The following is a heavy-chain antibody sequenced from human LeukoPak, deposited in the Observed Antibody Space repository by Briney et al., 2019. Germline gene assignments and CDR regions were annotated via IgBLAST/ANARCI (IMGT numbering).Heavy chain of an antibody. D-gene: IGHD6-6*01. V-gene: IGHV3-30*18. CDR1: GFTFSSYG. J-gene: IGHJ3*02. CDR3: AKIPTRGSSDAFDI. Sequence: GGSLRLSCAASGFTFSSYGMHWVRQAPGRGLEWVAVISYDGSNKYYADSVKGRFTISRDNSKNTLYLQMNSLRAEDTAVYYCAKIPTRGSSDAFDIWGQGTMVTVSS. CDR2: ISYDGSNK.